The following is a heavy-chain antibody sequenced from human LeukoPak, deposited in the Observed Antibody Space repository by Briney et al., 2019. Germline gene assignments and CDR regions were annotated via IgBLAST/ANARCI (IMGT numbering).Heavy chain of an antibody. D-gene: IGHD3-3*01. CDR1: GGSFSGYY. CDR3: ARLTYYDFWSGFLVDY. J-gene: IGHJ4*02. CDR2: INHSGST. Sequence: SETLSLTCAVYGGSFSGYYWSWIRQPPGKGLEWIGEINHSGSTNYNPSLKSRATISVDTSKNQFSLKLSSVTAADTAVYYCARLTYYDFWSGFLVDYWGQGTLVTVSS. V-gene: IGHV4-34*01.